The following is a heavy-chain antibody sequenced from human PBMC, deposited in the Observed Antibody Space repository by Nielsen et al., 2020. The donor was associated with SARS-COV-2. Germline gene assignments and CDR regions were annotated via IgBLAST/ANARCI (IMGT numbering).Heavy chain of an antibody. CDR3: AKDFGY. V-gene: IGHV3-30*18. J-gene: IGHJ4*02. CDR1: GFTFSSYG. D-gene: IGHD3-16*01. Sequence: GESLKISCAASGFTFSSYGMHWVRQAPGKGLEWVAVISYDGSNKYYADSVKGRFTISRDNSKNTLYLQMNSLRGEDTAVYYCAKDFGYWGQGTLVTVSS. CDR2: ISYDGSNK.